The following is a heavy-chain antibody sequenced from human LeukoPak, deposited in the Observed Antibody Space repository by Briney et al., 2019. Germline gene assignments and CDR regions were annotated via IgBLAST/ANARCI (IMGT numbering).Heavy chain of an antibody. CDR3: ARWVVRRSGNYSGTFDI. CDR1: GGSFSGYY. J-gene: IGHJ3*02. V-gene: IGHV4-34*01. D-gene: IGHD1-26*01. Sequence: SETLSLTCAVYGGSFSGYYWSWIRQPPGKGLEWIGEINHSGSTNYNPSLKSRVTISVDTSKNQFSLKLSSVTAADTAVYYCARWVVRRSGNYSGTFDIWGQGTMVSVSS. CDR2: INHSGST.